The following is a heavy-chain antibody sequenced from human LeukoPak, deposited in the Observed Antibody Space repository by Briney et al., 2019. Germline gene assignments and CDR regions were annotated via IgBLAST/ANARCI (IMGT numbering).Heavy chain of an antibody. J-gene: IGHJ4*02. CDR1: GFTFGDYA. Sequence: GGSLRLSCTASGFTFGDYAMSWFRQAPGKGLEWVGFIKSKAYGGTTEYAASVKGRFTISRDDSKSIAYLQMNSLKTEDTAVYYCTRGWHSGYDSSLPDLDYWGQGTLVTVSS. V-gene: IGHV3-49*03. D-gene: IGHD5-12*01. CDR2: IKSKAYGGTT. CDR3: TRGWHSGYDSSLPDLDY.